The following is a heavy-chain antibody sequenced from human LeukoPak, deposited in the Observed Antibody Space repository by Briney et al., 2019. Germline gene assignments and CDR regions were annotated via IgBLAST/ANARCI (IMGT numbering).Heavy chain of an antibody. CDR3: ARVRPGSSGSYYRTS. J-gene: IGHJ4*02. D-gene: IGHD3-22*01. Sequence: PGGSLRLSCVGAGFPFSDFHMSWIRQAPGKGLEWVSYITSGGGFKYYADSVKGRFSISRDDSKNSVFLQMNSLRVEDTAVYYCARVRPGSSGSYYRTSWGQRTLVTVSS. V-gene: IGHV3-11*04. CDR1: GFPFSDFH. CDR2: ITSGGGFK.